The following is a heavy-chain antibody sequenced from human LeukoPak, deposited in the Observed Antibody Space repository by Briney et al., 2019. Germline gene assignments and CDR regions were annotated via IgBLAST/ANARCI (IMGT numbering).Heavy chain of an antibody. CDR1: GFTFSSHW. J-gene: IGHJ4*02. D-gene: IGHD1-26*01. V-gene: IGHV3-7*01. CDR2: IRQDGSEK. Sequence: GGSLRLSCAASGFTFSSHWMSWVRQAPGKGLECVANIRQDGSEKYYVDSVKGRFTISRDNAKNSLYLQMNSLRAEDTAVYYCARVQWELRGVGSYFDYWGQGTLVTVSS. CDR3: ARVQWELRGVGSYFDY.